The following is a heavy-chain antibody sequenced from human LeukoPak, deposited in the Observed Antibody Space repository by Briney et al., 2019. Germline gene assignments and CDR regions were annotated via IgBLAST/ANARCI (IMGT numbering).Heavy chain of an antibody. Sequence: GGSLRLSCAAAGFTFSDYYMSWIRQAPGKGLEWVSYISSSGSTIYYADTVKGRFTISRDNAKNSLYLQMNSLRAEDTAVYYCAREGKLGINFDYWGQGTLVIVSS. J-gene: IGHJ4*02. V-gene: IGHV3-11*01. CDR1: GFTFSDYY. D-gene: IGHD7-27*01. CDR3: AREGKLGINFDY. CDR2: ISSSGSTI.